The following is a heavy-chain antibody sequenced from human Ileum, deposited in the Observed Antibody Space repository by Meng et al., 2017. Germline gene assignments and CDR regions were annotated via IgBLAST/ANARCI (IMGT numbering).Heavy chain of an antibody. CDR2: IFTSGST. D-gene: IGHD3-22*01. CDR1: GGSLTSGSYY. J-gene: IGHJ3*02. CDR3: ARASNYYDSSGYAFDI. Sequence: SETLSPTCTVPGGSLTSGSYYWSWIRQPAGKGLEWIGRIFTSGSTNYNPSLKSRVTISVDTSKNQISLKLSSVTAADTAVYFCARASNYYDSSGYAFDIWGQGTMVTVSS. V-gene: IGHV4-61*02.